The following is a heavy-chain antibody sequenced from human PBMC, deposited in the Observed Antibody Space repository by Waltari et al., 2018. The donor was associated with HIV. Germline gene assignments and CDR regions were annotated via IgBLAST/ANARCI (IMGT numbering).Heavy chain of an antibody. Sequence: EVQLLESGGGLVQRGGSLRLSCAASGFNLRDFARRWVRPAPGKGPEWVSALSGSGSTASYADYVKGRFTISRDFSNNTLFLQMNNLRAEDTAVYFCAKSMRDLRPSAFDVWGQGTMVAISS. CDR2: LSGSGSTA. V-gene: IGHV3-23*01. CDR1: GFNLRDFA. J-gene: IGHJ3*01. D-gene: IGHD2-8*01. CDR3: AKSMRDLRPSAFDV.